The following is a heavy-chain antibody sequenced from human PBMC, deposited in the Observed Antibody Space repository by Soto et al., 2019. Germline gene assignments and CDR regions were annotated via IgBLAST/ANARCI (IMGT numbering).Heavy chain of an antibody. V-gene: IGHV3-30-3*01. D-gene: IGHD5-12*01. J-gene: IGHJ4*02. Sequence: GGSLRLSCAASGFTFSSYAMHWVRQAPGKGLEWVAVISYDGSNKYYADSVKGRFTISRDNSKNTLYLQMNSLRAEDTAVYYCARDPFNSGHDFDYWGQGTLVTVSS. CDR1: GFTFSSYA. CDR2: ISYDGSNK. CDR3: ARDPFNSGHDFDY.